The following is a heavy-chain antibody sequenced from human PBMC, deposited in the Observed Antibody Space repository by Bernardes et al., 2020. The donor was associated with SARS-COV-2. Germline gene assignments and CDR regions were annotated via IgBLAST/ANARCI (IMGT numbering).Heavy chain of an antibody. J-gene: IGHJ5*02. V-gene: IGHV4-39*01. D-gene: IGHD3-3*01. Sequence: SLTCTVSVCSISSSLYYWVWILQPPGTGLGWIGGIYYSGSTYYNPSLLCPVTISVDTSKNQFSLKLSSVTAADTAVYYCARHARITIFGVVIIPSWFDPWGQGTLVTVSS. CDR1: VCSISSSLYY. CDR3: ARHARITIFGVVIIPSWFDP. CDR2: IYYSGST.